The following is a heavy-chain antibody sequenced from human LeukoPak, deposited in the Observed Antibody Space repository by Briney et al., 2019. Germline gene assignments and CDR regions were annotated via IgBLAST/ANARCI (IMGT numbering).Heavy chain of an antibody. Sequence: PGGSLRLSCAASGFTFSTYGMSWVRQAPGKGLEWVSGISDGGAITYYADSVKGRFTISRDNSKNTLYLQMNSLWAEDTAVYYCAKGGDYGDYDATPFDYWGQGTLVTVSS. CDR2: ISDGGAIT. D-gene: IGHD4-17*01. CDR1: GFTFSTYG. V-gene: IGHV3-23*01. CDR3: AKGGDYGDYDATPFDY. J-gene: IGHJ4*02.